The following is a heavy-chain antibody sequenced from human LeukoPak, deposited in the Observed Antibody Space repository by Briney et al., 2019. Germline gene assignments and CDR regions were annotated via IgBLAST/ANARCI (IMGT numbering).Heavy chain of an antibody. CDR2: ISWNSGSI. D-gene: IGHD6-19*01. J-gene: IGHJ6*02. V-gene: IGHV3-9*01. CDR3: AKDKHVGPTTIKQWLVWGYYGMDV. Sequence: GGSLRLSCAASGFTFDDYAMHWVRQAPRKGLEWVSGISWNSGSIGYADSVKGRFTISRDNAKNSLYLQMNSLRAEDTALYYCAKDKHVGPTTIKQWLVWGYYGMDVWGQGTTVTVSS. CDR1: GFTFDDYA.